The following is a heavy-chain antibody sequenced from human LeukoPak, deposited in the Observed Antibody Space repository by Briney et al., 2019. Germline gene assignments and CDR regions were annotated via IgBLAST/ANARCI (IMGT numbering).Heavy chain of an antibody. V-gene: IGHV1-69*05. CDR3: ARDLNPYYYGSGDFDY. Sequence: GASVKVSCKASGGTFSSYAISWVRQAPGQGLEWMGRIIPIFGTANYAQKFQGRVTITTDESTSTAYMELSSLRSEDTAVYYCARDLNPYYYGSGDFDYWGQGTLVTVSS. D-gene: IGHD3-10*01. CDR2: IIPIFGTA. CDR1: GGTFSSYA. J-gene: IGHJ4*02.